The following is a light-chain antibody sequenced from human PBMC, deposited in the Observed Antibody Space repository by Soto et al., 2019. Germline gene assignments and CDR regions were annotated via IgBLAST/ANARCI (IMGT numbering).Light chain of an antibody. Sequence: DIVMTQSPDSLAVALGETATINCKSSQSLLYSANKKNYLAWYQQKLGQPPKLLFYWASTRESGVPDRFNGGGSGTDFTLTISSLQAEDVAVYYCHQYYSLTPPWTFGQGTKLEIK. CDR2: WAS. CDR3: HQYYSLTPPWT. J-gene: IGKJ1*01. CDR1: QSLLYSANKKNY. V-gene: IGKV4-1*01.